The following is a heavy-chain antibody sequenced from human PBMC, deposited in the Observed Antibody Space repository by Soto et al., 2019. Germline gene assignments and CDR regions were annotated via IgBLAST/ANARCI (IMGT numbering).Heavy chain of an antibody. J-gene: IGHJ6*02. Sequence: GGSLRLSCAASGFSFSDHYMDWVRQAPGKGLEWVGRSRNKANSYTTEYAASVKGRFSISRDESKNSLYLQMNSLKTEHTAVYYCERRQKGGFALWGRGTTLTASS. D-gene: IGHD2-15*01. CDR3: ERRQKGGFAL. CDR2: SRNKANSYTT. V-gene: IGHV3-72*01. CDR1: GFSFSDHY.